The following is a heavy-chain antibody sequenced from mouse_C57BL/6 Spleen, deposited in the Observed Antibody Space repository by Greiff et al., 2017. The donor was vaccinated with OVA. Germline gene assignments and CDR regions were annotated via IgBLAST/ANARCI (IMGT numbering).Heavy chain of an antibody. D-gene: IGHD1-1*01. Sequence: EVQLQQSGAELVRPGASVKLSCTASGFNIKDYYMHWVKQRPEQGLEWIGRIDPEDGDTEYAPKFQGKATMTADTSSNTAYLQLSSLTSEDTAVYYCTWAGSTVVADFDVWGTGTTVTVSS. CDR1: GFNIKDYY. J-gene: IGHJ1*03. V-gene: IGHV14-1*01. CDR2: IDPEDGDT. CDR3: TWAGSTVVADFDV.